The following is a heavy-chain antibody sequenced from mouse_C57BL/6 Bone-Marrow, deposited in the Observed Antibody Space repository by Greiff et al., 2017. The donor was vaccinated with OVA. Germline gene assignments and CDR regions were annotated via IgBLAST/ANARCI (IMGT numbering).Heavy chain of an antibody. J-gene: IGHJ4*01. D-gene: IGHD1-1*01. CDR3: AKRDYYGPHYYAMDY. CDR2: IWSGGST. CDR1: GFSLTSYG. V-gene: IGHV2-4*01. Sequence: QVQLQQSGPGLVQPSQSLSITCTVSGFSLTSYGVHWVRQPPGKGLEWLGVIWSGGSTDYNAAFISRLSISKDNSKSQVFFKMNSLQADDTAIYYCAKRDYYGPHYYAMDYWGQGTSVTVSS.